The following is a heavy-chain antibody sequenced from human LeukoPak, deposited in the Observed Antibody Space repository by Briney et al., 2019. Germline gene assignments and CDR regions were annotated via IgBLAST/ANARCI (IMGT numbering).Heavy chain of an antibody. V-gene: IGHV1-69*05. CDR2: IIPIFGTA. Sequence: SVKVSCKASGGTFSSYAISWVRQAPGQGLEWMGGIIPIFGTANYAQKFQGRVTITTDESTSTAYMELSSLRSEDTAVCYCARTSTGIAARPPPYNWFDPWGQGTLVTVSS. J-gene: IGHJ5*02. CDR3: ARTSTGIAARPPPYNWFDP. D-gene: IGHD6-6*01. CDR1: GGTFSSYA.